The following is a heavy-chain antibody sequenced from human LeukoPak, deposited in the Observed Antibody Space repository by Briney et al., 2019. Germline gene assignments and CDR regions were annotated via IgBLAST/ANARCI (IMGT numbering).Heavy chain of an antibody. CDR1: GYTFTGYY. CDR2: IIPIFGAA. D-gene: IGHD3-9*01. V-gene: IGHV1-69*05. CDR3: ARSRNPLRYFDWLLTFDY. J-gene: IGHJ4*02. Sequence: SVKVSCKASGYTFTGYYMHWVRQAPGQGLEWMGRIIPIFGAANYAQKFQGRVTITTDESTSTAYMELSSLRSEDTAVYYCARSRNPLRYFDWLLTFDYWGQGTLVTVSS.